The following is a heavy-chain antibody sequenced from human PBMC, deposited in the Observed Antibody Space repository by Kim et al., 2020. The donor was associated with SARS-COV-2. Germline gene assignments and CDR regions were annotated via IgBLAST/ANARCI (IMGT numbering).Heavy chain of an antibody. CDR1: GGSVSGTSYY. CDR2: FYYSGKT. CDR3: AEAVVVVGAGGDGDI. V-gene: IGHV4-39*01. D-gene: IGHD3-10*01. J-gene: IGHJ3*02. Sequence: SETLSLTCTVSGGSVSGTSYYWGWNRQPPGQGLEGIGSFYYSGKTTYNPSLGGRVTMSIDTSRNHFSLTLTSATAADTDFYYCAEAVVVVGAGGDGDIWG.